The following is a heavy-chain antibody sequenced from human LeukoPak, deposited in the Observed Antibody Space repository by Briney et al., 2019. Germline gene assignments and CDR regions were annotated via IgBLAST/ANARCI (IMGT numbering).Heavy chain of an antibody. V-gene: IGHV4-59*10. CDR1: GGSFSGYY. CDR2: IYTSGST. J-gene: IGHJ3*02. CDR3: AREPLTTVTTFDAFDI. Sequence: SETLSLTCAVYGGSFSGYYWSWIRQPPGKGLEWIGRIYTSGSTNYNPSLKSRVTISVDTSKNQFSLKLSSVTAADTAVYYCAREPLTTVTTFDAFDIWGQGTMVTVSS. D-gene: IGHD4-17*01.